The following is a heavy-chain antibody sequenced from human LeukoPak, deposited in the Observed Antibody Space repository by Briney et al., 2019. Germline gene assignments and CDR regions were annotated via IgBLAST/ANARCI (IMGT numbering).Heavy chain of an antibody. J-gene: IGHJ3*02. CDR1: GYTFADYY. D-gene: IGHD3-22*01. CDR2: IDPDGGGT. Sequence: ASVKVSCKTSGYTFADYYLHWVRQAPGQGLEWMGSIDPDGGGTNYAQKFQGRVTMTRDTSISTAYMELSRLRCDDTAVYYCAREYYDSSGRKHAFENWGQGTMVTVSS. CDR3: AREYYDSSGRKHAFEN. V-gene: IGHV1-2*02.